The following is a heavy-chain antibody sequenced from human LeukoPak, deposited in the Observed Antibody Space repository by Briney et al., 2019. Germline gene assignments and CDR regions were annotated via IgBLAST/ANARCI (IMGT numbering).Heavy chain of an antibody. Sequence: PSETLSLTCAVYGGSFSGYYWSWIRQPPGKGLEWIGDINHSGSTNYNPSLKSRVTISGDTSKNQFSLKLSSVTAADTAVYYCARGHRDYDILTGYYYNYWGQGTLVTVSS. CDR1: GGSFSGYY. CDR2: INHSGST. J-gene: IGHJ4*02. V-gene: IGHV4-34*01. D-gene: IGHD3-9*01. CDR3: ARGHRDYDILTGYYYNY.